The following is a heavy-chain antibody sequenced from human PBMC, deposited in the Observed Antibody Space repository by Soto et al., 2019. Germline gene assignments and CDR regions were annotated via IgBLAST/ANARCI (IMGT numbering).Heavy chain of an antibody. CDR3: ARGIKDSSGYYYTDPYYFDY. CDR2: IYHSGST. CDR1: GGSISSGGYS. J-gene: IGHJ4*02. V-gene: IGHV4-30-2*01. D-gene: IGHD3-22*01. Sequence: SETLSLTCAVSGGSISSGGYSWSWIRQPPGKGLEWIGYIYHSGSTYYNPSLKSRVTISVDRSKNQFSLKLSSVTAADTAVYYCARGIKDSSGYYYTDPYYFDYWGQGTLVTVSS.